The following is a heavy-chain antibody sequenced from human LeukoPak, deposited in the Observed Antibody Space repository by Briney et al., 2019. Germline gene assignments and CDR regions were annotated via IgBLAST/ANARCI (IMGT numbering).Heavy chain of an antibody. D-gene: IGHD4-17*01. CDR3: ARDPDYGDYGFDY. J-gene: IGHJ4*02. Sequence: PGGSLRLSCAASGFTVSSNYMSWVRQAPGKGLEWVSVIYSGGSTYYADSVKGRFTISRDNAKNSLYLQMNSLRAEDTAVYYCARDPDYGDYGFDYWGQGTLVTVSS. V-gene: IGHV3-66*01. CDR2: IYSGGST. CDR1: GFTVSSNY.